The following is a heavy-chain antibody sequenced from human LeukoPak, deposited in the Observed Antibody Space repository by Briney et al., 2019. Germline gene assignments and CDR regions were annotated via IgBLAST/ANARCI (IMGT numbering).Heavy chain of an antibody. Sequence: GGSLRLSCAASGFTFDDYAMNWVRQVPGRGLEWVSGINWNGRITEYADSVRDRFTISRQNTKNSLYLYMNNLGGEDTALYFCARGSVQLWLRDTYYYMDVWGKGTTVTVSS. CDR3: ARGSVQLWLRDTYYYMDV. D-gene: IGHD5-18*01. CDR1: GFTFDDYA. V-gene: IGHV3-20*04. CDR2: INWNGRIT. J-gene: IGHJ6*03.